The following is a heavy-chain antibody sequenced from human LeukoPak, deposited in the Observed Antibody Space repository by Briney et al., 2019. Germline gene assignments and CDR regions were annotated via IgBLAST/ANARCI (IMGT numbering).Heavy chain of an antibody. CDR1: GGSISSYY. V-gene: IGHV4-4*07. D-gene: IGHD2-15*01. J-gene: IGHJ5*02. CDR2: IYTSGST. Sequence: ETLSLTCTVSGGSISSYYWSWIRQPAGKGLEWIGRIYTSGSTNYNPSLRSRVTMSVDTSKNQFSLKLSSVTAADTAVYYCARRSAPKGWFDPWGQGTLVTVSS. CDR3: ARRSAPKGWFDP.